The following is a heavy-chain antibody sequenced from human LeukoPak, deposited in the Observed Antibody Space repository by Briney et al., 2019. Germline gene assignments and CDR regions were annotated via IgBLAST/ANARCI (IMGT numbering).Heavy chain of an antibody. CDR2: VSGSGGST. Sequence: GGSLRLSCGASGFTFSNYDMSWVRQAPAKGLEWVSVVSGSGGSTYYADSVKGRFTISRDNFKNTLYLQMNTPRADDTAVYYCAKPSSGWYENPFDMWGQGTMVTVSS. CDR3: AKPSSGWYENPFDM. D-gene: IGHD6-19*01. V-gene: IGHV3-23*01. CDR1: GFTFSNYD. J-gene: IGHJ3*02.